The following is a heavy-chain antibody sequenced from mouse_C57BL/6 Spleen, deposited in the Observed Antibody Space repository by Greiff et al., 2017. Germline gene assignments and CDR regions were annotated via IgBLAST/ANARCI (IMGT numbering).Heavy chain of an antibody. D-gene: IGHD1-1*01. J-gene: IGHJ1*03. CDR3: ARESSITTVVDV. CDR1: GFTFSSYA. V-gene: IGHV5-4*01. Sequence: DVMLVESGGGLVKPGGSLKLSCAASGFTFSSYAMSWVRQTPEKRLEWVATISDGGSYTYYPDNVKGRFTISRDNAKNNLYLQMSHLKSEDTAMYYCARESSITTVVDVWGTGTTVTVSS. CDR2: ISDGGSYT.